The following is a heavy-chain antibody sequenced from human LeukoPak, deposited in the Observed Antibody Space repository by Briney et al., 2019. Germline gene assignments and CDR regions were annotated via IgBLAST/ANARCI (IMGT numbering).Heavy chain of an antibody. D-gene: IGHD3-3*01. CDR2: IHYSGSS. Sequence: SEALSLTCTVSGGSITSKNYYWGWLRQSPGKGLEWIGSIHYSGSSYYNPSLQIRVSISVDTSKSQFFLRVSSVTVADTAIYYCARQQGYYDFETATAFPPYYFDSWGQGTLVTSSS. CDR3: ARQQGYYDFETATAFPPYYFDS. J-gene: IGHJ4*02. V-gene: IGHV4-39*01. CDR1: GGSITSKNYY.